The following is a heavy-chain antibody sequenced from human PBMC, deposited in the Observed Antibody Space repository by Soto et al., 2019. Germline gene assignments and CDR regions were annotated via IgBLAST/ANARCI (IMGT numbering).Heavy chain of an antibody. CDR1: GGSFSGYY. V-gene: IGHV4-34*01. J-gene: IGHJ6*03. Sequence: QVQLQQWGAGLLKPSETLSLTCAVYGGSFSGYYWSWIRQPPGKGLEWIGEINHSGSTNYHPSLKSRVTISVDTSKNQFSPKLSSVTAADTAVYYCERHQIVVVRAASGYYYYYYLYVCGKGTTVTVS. D-gene: IGHD2-2*01. CDR3: ERHQIVVVRAASGYYYYYYLYV. CDR2: INHSGST.